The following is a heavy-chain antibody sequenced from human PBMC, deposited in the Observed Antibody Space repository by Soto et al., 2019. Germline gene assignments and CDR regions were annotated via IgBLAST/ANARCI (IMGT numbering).Heavy chain of an antibody. CDR1: GYTFTSYG. D-gene: IGHD1-26*01. CDR3: ARGRRGWELLFGCGEPDFDY. V-gene: IGHV1-18*01. J-gene: IGHJ4*02. CDR2: ISAYNGNT. Sequence: QVQLVQSGAEVKKPGASVKVSCKASGYTFTSYGISWVRQAPGQGLEWMGWISAYNGNTNYEQKLTGRVSLTTATSTRIEYMELRSMRSDDTAVYYCARGRRGWELLFGCGEPDFDYWGQGTLVTVSS.